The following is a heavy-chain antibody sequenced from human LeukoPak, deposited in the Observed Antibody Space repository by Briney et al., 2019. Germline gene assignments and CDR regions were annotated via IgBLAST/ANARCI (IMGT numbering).Heavy chain of an antibody. CDR2: VFPGDSDA. J-gene: IGHJ2*01. CDR1: EYTFTNYW. D-gene: IGHD2-15*01. CDR3: ARLDLLGAAPYWYFDL. Sequence: GESLKISCKGSEYTFTNYWIGWVRQMPGRGLEWMGIVFPGDSDARYSPSFRGQVTISADKSITTAYLQWSSLKASDTAMYYCARLDLLGAAPYWYFDLWGRGTLVTVSS. V-gene: IGHV5-51*01.